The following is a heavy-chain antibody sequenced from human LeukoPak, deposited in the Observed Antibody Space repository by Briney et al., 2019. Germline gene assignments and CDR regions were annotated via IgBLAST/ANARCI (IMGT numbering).Heavy chain of an antibody. V-gene: IGHV3-69-1*01. CDR1: GFTFSDYS. CDR3: ARDHNWGFDY. J-gene: IGHJ4*02. CDR2: ISSTGVI. D-gene: IGHD7-27*01. Sequence: GGSLRLSCAASGFTFSDYSMNWVRQTPGKGLEWVSYISSTGVIYYADSVRGRFSISRDNDMNSVYMQMNSLRAEDTALYYCARDHNWGFDYWGRGTLVTVSS.